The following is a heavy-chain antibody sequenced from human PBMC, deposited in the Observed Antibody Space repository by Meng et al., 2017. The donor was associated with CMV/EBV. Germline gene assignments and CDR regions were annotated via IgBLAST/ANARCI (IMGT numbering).Heavy chain of an antibody. CDR3: ARGPPYSTYYYYYGMDV. D-gene: IGHD2-21*01. V-gene: IGHV4-59*01. Sequence: SETLSLTCAVYGGSFSGYYWSWIRQPPGKGLEWIGYIYYSGSTNYNPSLKSRVTISVDTSKNQFSLKLSSVTAADTAVYYCARGPPYSTYYYYYGMDVWGQGTTVTVSS. CDR1: GGSFSGYY. J-gene: IGHJ6*02. CDR2: IYYSGST.